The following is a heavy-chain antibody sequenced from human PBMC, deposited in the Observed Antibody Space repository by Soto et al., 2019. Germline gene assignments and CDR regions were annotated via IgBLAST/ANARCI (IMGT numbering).Heavy chain of an antibody. CDR1: GYSFTSYW. V-gene: IGHV5-10-1*01. CDR2: IDPSDSYT. J-gene: IGHJ6*02. D-gene: IGHD5-18*01. Sequence: PGESLNISCKGSGYSFTSYWISWVRQMPGKGLEWMGRIDPSDSYTNYSPSFQGHVTISADKSISTAYLQWSSLKASDTAMYHCARLAAMGQYYYYSGMDVWGQGTTVTVSS. CDR3: ARLAAMGQYYYYSGMDV.